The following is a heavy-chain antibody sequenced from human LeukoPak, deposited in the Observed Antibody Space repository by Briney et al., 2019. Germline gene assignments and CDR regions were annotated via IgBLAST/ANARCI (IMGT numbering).Heavy chain of an antibody. CDR3: ARGYGNAVAGTHRPYYGMDV. CDR1: GFTFSDYY. V-gene: IGHV3-11*01. CDR2: ISSSGSTI. D-gene: IGHD6-19*01. J-gene: IGHJ6*02. Sequence: PGGSLRLSCAASGFTFSDYYMSWIRQAPGKGLEWVSYISSSGSTIYYADSVKGRFTISRDNAKNSLYLQMNSLRAEDTAVYYCARGYGNAVAGTHRPYYGMDVWGQGTTVTVSS.